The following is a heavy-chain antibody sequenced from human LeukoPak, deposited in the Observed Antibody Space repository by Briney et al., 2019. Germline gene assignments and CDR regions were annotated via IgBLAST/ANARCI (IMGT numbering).Heavy chain of an antibody. V-gene: IGHV3-21*04. J-gene: IGHJ4*02. Sequence: PGGSLRLSCAASGFTFSRNGMAWVRQAPGKGLEWVSSISVSGTYIYYSDSVKGRFTISRDNAKNSLYLEMNSLRSDDTAIYYCARDRDYGTFDYWRQGTLVTVSS. CDR1: GFTFSRNG. CDR2: ISVSGTYI. D-gene: IGHD4-17*01. CDR3: ARDRDYGTFDY.